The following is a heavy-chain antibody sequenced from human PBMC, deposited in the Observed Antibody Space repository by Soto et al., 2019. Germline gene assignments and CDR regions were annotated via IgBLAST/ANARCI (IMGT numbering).Heavy chain of an antibody. D-gene: IGHD2-8*01. CDR3: ARDTNGLHY. V-gene: IGHV3-74*01. CDR1: GLIFSNYK. CDR2: INTDGSIT. J-gene: IGHJ4*02. Sequence: EVQLVESGGGLVQPGGSLRLSCAASGLIFSNYKMHWVGRAPGKGLVWVSRINTDGSITDYADSVKGRFTVSRDNAKNTMYLQMNSLTADDTAVYYCARDTNGLHYWGQGTLVTVSS.